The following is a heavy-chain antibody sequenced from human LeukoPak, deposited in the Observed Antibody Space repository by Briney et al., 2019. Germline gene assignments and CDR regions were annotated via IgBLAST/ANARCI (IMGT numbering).Heavy chain of an antibody. V-gene: IGHV3-48*01. D-gene: IGHD3-22*01. CDR2: ITSSSRTI. Sequence: GGSLRLSCAASGFTFSTYSMNWVRQAPGKGLEWISYITSSSRTIYYADSVKGRFTISRDNSKNTLYLQMNSLRAEDTAVYYCARGDYYYDSSGYPGHWGQGTLVTVSS. J-gene: IGHJ4*02. CDR3: ARGDYYYDSSGYPGH. CDR1: GFTFSTYS.